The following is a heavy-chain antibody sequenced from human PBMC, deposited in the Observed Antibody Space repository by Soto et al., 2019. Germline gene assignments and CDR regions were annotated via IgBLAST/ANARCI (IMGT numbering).Heavy chain of an antibody. CDR1: GGTLSSYA. V-gene: IGHV1-69*13. CDR3: ARRFIAARPIYYYYCMDV. D-gene: IGHD6-6*01. CDR2: IIPIFGTA. Sequence: SVKVSCKASGGTLSSYAISWVRQAPGKGLEWMGGIIPIFGTANYAQKFQGRVTITADESTSTAYMELSSLRSEETAVYYCARRFIAARPIYYYYCMDVWAQGTTVTVSS. J-gene: IGHJ6*02.